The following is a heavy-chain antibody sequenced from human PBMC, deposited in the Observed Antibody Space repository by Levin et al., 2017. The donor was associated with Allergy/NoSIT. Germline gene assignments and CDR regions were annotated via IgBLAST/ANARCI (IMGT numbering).Heavy chain of an antibody. CDR3: ARVLTNYDSSGYYLRRYYYGMDV. V-gene: IGHV3-21*01. CDR1: GFTFSSYS. D-gene: IGHD3-22*01. J-gene: IGHJ6*02. CDR2: ISSSSSYI. Sequence: LSLTCAASGFTFSSYSMNWVRQAPGKGLEWVSSISSSSSYIYYADSVKGRFTISRDNAKNSLYLQMNSLRAEDTAVYYCARVLTNYDSSGYYLRRYYYGMDVWGQGTTVTVSS.